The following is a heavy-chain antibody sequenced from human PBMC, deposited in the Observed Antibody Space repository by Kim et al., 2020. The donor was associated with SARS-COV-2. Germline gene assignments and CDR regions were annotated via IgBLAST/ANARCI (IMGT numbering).Heavy chain of an antibody. Sequence: YAQKCQGRVTMTRNTSTSTAYMELSSLRSEDTAVYYCARGLGNSSYEFDSWGQGTLVTVSS. D-gene: IGHD6-13*01. V-gene: IGHV1-8*01. CDR3: ARGLGNSSYEFDS. J-gene: IGHJ5*01.